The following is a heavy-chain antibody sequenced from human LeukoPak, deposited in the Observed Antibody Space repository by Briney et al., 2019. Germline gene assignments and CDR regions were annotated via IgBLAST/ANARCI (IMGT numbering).Heavy chain of an antibody. Sequence: GGSLRLSCAASGFTVSNTYMSWVRQAPGRGLEWVSVIYRDGTTSYAGSVKGRFTISRDNSKSTLYLQMNSLRAEDTAVYYCAKDREDIVVVPAARRAYYYYGMDVWGQGTTVTVSS. CDR1: GFTVSNTY. J-gene: IGHJ6*02. D-gene: IGHD2-2*01. CDR3: AKDREDIVVVPAARRAYYYYGMDV. V-gene: IGHV3-66*01. CDR2: IYRDGTT.